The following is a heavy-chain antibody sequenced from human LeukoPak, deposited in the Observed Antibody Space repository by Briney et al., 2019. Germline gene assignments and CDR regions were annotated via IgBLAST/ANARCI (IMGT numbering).Heavy chain of an antibody. D-gene: IGHD6-19*01. CDR1: GYTFTSYG. CDR3: ARARTKGSSGWSDAFDI. Sequence: ASVKVSCKASGYTFTSYGISWVRQAPGQGLEWMGWISAYNGNTNYAQKFQGRVTMTRDTSISTAYMELSRLRSDDTAVYYCARARTKGSSGWSDAFDIWGQGTMVTVSS. J-gene: IGHJ3*02. V-gene: IGHV1-18*01. CDR2: ISAYNGNT.